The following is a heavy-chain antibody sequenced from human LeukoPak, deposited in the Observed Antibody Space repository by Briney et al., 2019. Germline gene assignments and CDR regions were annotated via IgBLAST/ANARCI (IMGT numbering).Heavy chain of an antibody. Sequence: GGSLRLSCAASGFTFSSYGMHWVRQAPGKGLEWVAYMRHDGSIKYFGDSVKGRFTISRDNSRNTLYLQMNSLRAEDTAVYYCAKDRGTQWGYFDYWGQGTLVAVSS. CDR3: AKDRGTQWGYFDY. J-gene: IGHJ4*02. V-gene: IGHV3-30*02. CDR2: MRHDGSIK. CDR1: GFTFSSYG. D-gene: IGHD1-26*01.